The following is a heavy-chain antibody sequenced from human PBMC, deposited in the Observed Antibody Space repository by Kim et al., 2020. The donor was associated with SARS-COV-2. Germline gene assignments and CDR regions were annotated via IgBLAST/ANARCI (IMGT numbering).Heavy chain of an antibody. V-gene: IGHV3-30*04. Sequence: GGSLRLSCAASGFTFSSYAMHWVRQAPGKGLEWVAVISYDGSNKYYADAVKGRFTISRDNSKNTLYLQMNSLRAEDTAVYYCARASSGSYYNWFDPWGQGTLVTVSS. J-gene: IGHJ5*02. CDR3: ARASSGSYYNWFDP. CDR2: ISYDGSNK. D-gene: IGHD3-10*01. CDR1: GFTFSSYA.